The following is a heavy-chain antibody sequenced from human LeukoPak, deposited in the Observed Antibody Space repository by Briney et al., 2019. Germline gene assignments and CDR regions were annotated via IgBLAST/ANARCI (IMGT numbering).Heavy chain of an antibody. CDR2: INHSGST. CDR1: GGSFSGYY. J-gene: IGHJ4*02. Sequence: SETLSLTCAVYGGSFSGYYWSCIRQTPGKGLEWIGEINHSGSTNYNPSLKSRLTISVDTSKNQCSLKLNSLTAADTAVYYCASFRWGVGFEYWGQGTLVTVSS. V-gene: IGHV4-34*01. D-gene: IGHD3-16*01. CDR3: ASFRWGVGFEY.